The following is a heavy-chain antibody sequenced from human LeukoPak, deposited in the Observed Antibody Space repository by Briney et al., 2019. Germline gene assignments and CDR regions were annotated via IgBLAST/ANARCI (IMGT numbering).Heavy chain of an antibody. D-gene: IGHD3-10*01. V-gene: IGHV3-11*04. CDR1: GFTFSDYY. CDR2: IISSGSTI. Sequence: GGSLRLSCAASGFTFSDYYMSWIRQAPGKGLKGVSYIISSGSTIYYADSVKGRFTISRDNSKNTLYLQMNSLRAEDTAVYYCARAGGSGSYYYYGMDVWGQGTTVTVSS. J-gene: IGHJ6*02. CDR3: ARAGGSGSYYYYGMDV.